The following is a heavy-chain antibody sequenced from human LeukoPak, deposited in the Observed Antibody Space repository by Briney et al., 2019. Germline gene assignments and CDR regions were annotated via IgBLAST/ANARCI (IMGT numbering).Heavy chain of an antibody. Sequence: GGSLRLSCAASGFTFSSYSMNWVRQAPGKGLEWVAFIRYDGSNKYYADSVKGRFTISRDNSKNTLYLQMNSLRAEDTAVYYCAKDRITMVRGGIDYWGQGTLVTVSS. V-gene: IGHV3-30*02. D-gene: IGHD3-10*01. J-gene: IGHJ4*02. CDR2: IRYDGSNK. CDR1: GFTFSSYS. CDR3: AKDRITMVRGGIDY.